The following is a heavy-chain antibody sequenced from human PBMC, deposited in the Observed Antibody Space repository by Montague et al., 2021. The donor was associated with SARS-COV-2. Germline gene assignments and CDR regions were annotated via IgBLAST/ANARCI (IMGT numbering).Heavy chain of an antibody. CDR2: INHSGST. J-gene: IGHJ6*03. CDR3: ARVSKQHIVVVIAIVYYYYMDV. V-gene: IGHV4-34*01. CDR1: GGSFSGYY. Sequence: SETLSLTCAVYGGSFSGYYWSWIRQPPGKGLEWIGEINHSGSTXXXPSXXXRVTISVDTSKNQFSLKLSSVTAADTAVYYCARVSKQHIVVVIAIVYYYYMDVWGKGTTVTVSS. D-gene: IGHD2-21*01.